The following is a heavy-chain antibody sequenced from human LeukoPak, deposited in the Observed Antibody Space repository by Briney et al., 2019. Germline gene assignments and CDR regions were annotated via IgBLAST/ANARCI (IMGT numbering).Heavy chain of an antibody. J-gene: IGHJ4*02. D-gene: IGHD3-10*01. CDR2: IYYTGRT. V-gene: IGHV4-39*01. Sequence: SETLSLTCAVSGGSISSSDYYWGWIRQPPGKGLEWIGSIYYTGRTNYSPSLKSRVTISVDTSKNQFSLQVSSVTASDTAVYYCARRVFASGRLDYWGQGTLVTVSS. CDR3: ARRVFASGRLDY. CDR1: GGSISSSDYY.